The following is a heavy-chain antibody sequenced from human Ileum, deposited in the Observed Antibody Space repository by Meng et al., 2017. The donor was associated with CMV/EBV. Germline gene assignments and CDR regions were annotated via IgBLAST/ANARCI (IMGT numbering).Heavy chain of an antibody. D-gene: IGHD2-2*02. J-gene: IGHJ1*01. CDR2: FIPILGIA. V-gene: IGHV1-69*04. Sequence: FSSYSISWVPQAPGPGLEWIGMFIPILGIANYAQKFRGRVTITADTSTSTAYMELSSLRSEDTAVYYCARDLHYCSSTSCYMGYFQHWGQGTLVTVSS. CDR1: FSSYS. CDR3: ARDLHYCSSTSCYMGYFQH.